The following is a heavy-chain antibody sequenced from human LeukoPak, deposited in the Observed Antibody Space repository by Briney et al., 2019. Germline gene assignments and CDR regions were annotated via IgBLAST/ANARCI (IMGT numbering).Heavy chain of an antibody. CDR2: IYSDNT. V-gene: IGHV3-53*01. CDR3: VRHDFWSGFKGGDY. D-gene: IGHD3-3*01. Sequence: GGSLRLSCTVSGFTVSSNSMSWVRQAPGKGLEWVSFIYSDNTHYPDSVKGRFTISRDNSKNTLYLQMNSLRAEDTAFYYCVRHDFWSGFKGGDYWGQGTLVTVSS. CDR1: GFTVSSNS. J-gene: IGHJ4*02.